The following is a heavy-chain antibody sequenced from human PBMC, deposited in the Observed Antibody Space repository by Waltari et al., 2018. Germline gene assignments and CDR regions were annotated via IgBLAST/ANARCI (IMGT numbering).Heavy chain of an antibody. D-gene: IGHD3-16*01. J-gene: IGHJ4*02. CDR1: GDSISSNYFR. V-gene: IGHV4-39*07. CDR3: ASPPPTGGSSFDF. CDR2: RHYSGTA. Sequence: QLQLQESDPGLVKPSETLSLTCLVSGDSISSNYFRWGWIRRPPGKGLEWIGHRHYSGTADYNPSLKGRASILVDTSRRHFSLELSSVTAADTAIYYCASPPPTGGSSFDFWGQGIQVTVTS.